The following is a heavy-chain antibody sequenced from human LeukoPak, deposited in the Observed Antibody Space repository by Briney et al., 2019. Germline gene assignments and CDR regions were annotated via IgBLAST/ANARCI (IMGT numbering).Heavy chain of an antibody. J-gene: IGHJ3*02. CDR2: ISSSGSTI. Sequence: PGGSLRLSCAASGFTFSSYEMNWVRQAPGKGLEWVSYISSSGSTIYYADSVKGRFTISRDNAKNSLYLQMNSLRAEDTAVYYCARNPVVVIMDDAFDIWGQGTMVTVSS. CDR3: ARNPVVVIMDDAFDI. V-gene: IGHV3-48*03. CDR1: GFTFSSYE. D-gene: IGHD3-22*01.